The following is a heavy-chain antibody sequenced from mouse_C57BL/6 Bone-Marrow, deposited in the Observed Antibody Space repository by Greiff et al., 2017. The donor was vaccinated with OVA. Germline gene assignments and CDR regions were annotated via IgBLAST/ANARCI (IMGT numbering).Heavy chain of an antibody. CDR1: GFTFSDYG. D-gene: IGHD1-1*01. CDR2: ISSGSSTM. J-gene: IGHJ2*01. CDR3: ASLYYYGSSYGY. Sequence: EVQLQESGGGLVKPGGSLKLSCAASGFTFSDYGMHWVRQAPEKGLEWVAYISSGSSTMYYADTVKGRFTISRDNAKNTLFLQMTSLRSEDTAMYYCASLYYYGSSYGYWGQGTTLTVSS. V-gene: IGHV5-17*01.